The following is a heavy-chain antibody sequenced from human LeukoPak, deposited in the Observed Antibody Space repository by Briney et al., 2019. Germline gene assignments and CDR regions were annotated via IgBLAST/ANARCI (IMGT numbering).Heavy chain of an antibody. CDR2: IIPIFGTA. CDR1: GGTFSSYA. Sequence: AVKEACMASGGTFSSYAISWVRQTPGQGLEWMGGIIPIFGTANYAQKFQGRVTITADESTSTAYMELSSLRSEDTAVYYCAGGGYSSGDYWGEGSVAAVSS. D-gene: IGHD6-19*01. CDR3: AGGGYSSGDY. J-gene: IGHJ4*01. V-gene: IGHV1-69*01.